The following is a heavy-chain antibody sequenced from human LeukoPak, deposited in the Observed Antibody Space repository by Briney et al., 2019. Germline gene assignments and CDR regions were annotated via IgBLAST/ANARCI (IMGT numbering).Heavy chain of an antibody. J-gene: IGHJ4*02. Sequence: GGSLRLSCAASGFTVSSNYMSWVRQAPGKGLEWVSVIYSGGSTYYADSVKGRFTTSRDNSKNTLYLQMNSLRAEDTAVYYCAAAYSYGPYYFDYWGQGTLVTVSS. D-gene: IGHD5-18*01. V-gene: IGHV3-66*01. CDR3: AAAYSYGPYYFDY. CDR1: GFTVSSNY. CDR2: IYSGGST.